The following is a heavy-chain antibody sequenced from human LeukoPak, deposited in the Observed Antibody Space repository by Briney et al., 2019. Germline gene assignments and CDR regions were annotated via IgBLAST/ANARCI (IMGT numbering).Heavy chain of an antibody. V-gene: IGHV4-59*08. J-gene: IGHJ6*03. CDR3: ARLTGEQLATVNNRYHYIAV. Sequence: PSETLSLTCTVSGVSITGYYRSWIRQPPGKGLEWIGYIYYSGSTNYDPSLTSRVTTSVDTPKNQFSLKLSSVTAADTAVYYCARLTGEQLATVNNRYHYIAVWGKGTAVTVSS. CDR1: GVSITGYY. D-gene: IGHD6-6*01. CDR2: IYYSGST.